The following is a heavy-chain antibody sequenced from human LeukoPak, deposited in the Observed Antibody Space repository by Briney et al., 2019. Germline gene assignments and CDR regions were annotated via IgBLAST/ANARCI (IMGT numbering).Heavy chain of an antibody. V-gene: IGHV5-51*01. CDR1: GYSFTSYW. D-gene: IGHD2-15*01. Sequence: GESLKISCKGSGYSFTSYWIGWVRQMPGKGLECMGIIYPGDSDTRYSPSFQGQVTIPADKSISTAYLQWSSLKASDTAMYYCARHVRYCSGGNCYYFDYWGQGTLVTVSS. CDR3: ARHVRYCSGGNCYYFDY. J-gene: IGHJ4*02. CDR2: IYPGDSDT.